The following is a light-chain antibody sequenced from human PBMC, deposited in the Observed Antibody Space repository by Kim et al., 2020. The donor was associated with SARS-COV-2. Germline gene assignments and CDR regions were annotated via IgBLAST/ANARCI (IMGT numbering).Light chain of an antibody. J-gene: IGLJ3*02. CDR2: QDS. V-gene: IGLV3-1*01. Sequence: SYELTQPPSVSVSPGQTASITCSGDKLGDKYACWYQQKPGQSPVLVIYQDSKRPSGIPERFSGSNSGNTATLTISGTQAMDEADYYCQAWDISINWVFGGGTQLTVL. CDR1: KLGDKY. CDR3: QAWDISINWV.